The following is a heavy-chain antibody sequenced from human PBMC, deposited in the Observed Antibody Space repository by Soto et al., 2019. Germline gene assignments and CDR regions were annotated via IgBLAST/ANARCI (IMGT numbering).Heavy chain of an antibody. CDR2: IGGRGVIT. V-gene: IGHV3-23*01. CDR1: GFTFSTYA. Sequence: GGSLRLSCTASGFTFSTYAVSWVRQAPGKGLEWVSGIGGRGVITYYADSVQGRFTISRDNSKNTLYLQMNGLRVEDTAVYYCAKRGDDFWSGYYYYFDFWGLGTLVTVSS. D-gene: IGHD3-3*01. J-gene: IGHJ4*02. CDR3: AKRGDDFWSGYYYYFDF.